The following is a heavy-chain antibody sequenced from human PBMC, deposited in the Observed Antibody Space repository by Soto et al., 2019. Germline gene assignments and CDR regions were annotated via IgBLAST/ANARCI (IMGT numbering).Heavy chain of an antibody. CDR3: ARSGDILTFRGFDI. CDR2: IYYSGST. Sequence: SETLSLTCTVSGGSISSGGYYWSWIRQHPGKGLEWIGYIYYSGSTYYNPSLKSRVTISVDTPKNQFSLKLSSVTAADTAVYYCARSGDILTFRGFDIWGQGTMVTVS. V-gene: IGHV4-31*03. CDR1: GGSISSGGYY. J-gene: IGHJ3*02. D-gene: IGHD3-9*01.